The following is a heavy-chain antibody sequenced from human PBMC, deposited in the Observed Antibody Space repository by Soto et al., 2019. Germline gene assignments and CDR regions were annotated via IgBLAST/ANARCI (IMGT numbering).Heavy chain of an antibody. D-gene: IGHD5-12*01. CDR1: GYTFTSYD. V-gene: IGHV1-8*01. CDR3: ARGRRGIVATIRSMDV. Sequence: ASVKVSCKASGYTFTSYDINWVRQATGQGLEWMGWMNPNSGNTGYAQKFQGRVTMTRNTSIGTAYMELSSLRSEDTAVYYCARGRRGIVATIRSMDVWGKGTTVTVSS. CDR2: MNPNSGNT. J-gene: IGHJ6*03.